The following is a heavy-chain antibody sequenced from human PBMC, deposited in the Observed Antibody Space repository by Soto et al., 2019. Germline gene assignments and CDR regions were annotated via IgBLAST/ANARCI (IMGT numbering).Heavy chain of an antibody. V-gene: IGHV3-23*01. D-gene: IGHD1-26*01. CDR1: IFTFSRYA. CDR2: IGGSGDST. Sequence: EVQLLESGGGLVQPGGSLRLSCASSIFTFSRYAMSWVRQAPGTGLEWVSAIGGSGDSTFYADSVKGRFTISRDNSKNTLYLQMNTRTAEDTAVYYCARGMSGSYSYDWFDPWGQGSLVTVSS. J-gene: IGHJ5*02. CDR3: ARGMSGSYSYDWFDP.